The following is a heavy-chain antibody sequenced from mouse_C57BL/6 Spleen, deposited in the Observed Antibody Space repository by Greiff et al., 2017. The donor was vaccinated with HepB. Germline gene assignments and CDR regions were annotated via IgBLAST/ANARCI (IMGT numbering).Heavy chain of an antibody. D-gene: IGHD1-1*01. V-gene: IGHV3-6*01. Sequence: EVKLVESGPGLVKPSQSLSLTCSVTGYSITSGYYWNWIRQFPGNKLEWMGYISYDGSNNYNPSLKNRISITRDTSKNQFFLKLNSVTTEDTATYYCARGAGSSYGFAYWGQGTLVTVSA. J-gene: IGHJ3*01. CDR2: ISYDGSN. CDR1: GYSITSGYY. CDR3: ARGAGSSYGFAY.